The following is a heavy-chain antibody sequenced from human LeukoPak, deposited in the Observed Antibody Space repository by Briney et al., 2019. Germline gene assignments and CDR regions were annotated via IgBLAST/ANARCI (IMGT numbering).Heavy chain of an antibody. J-gene: IGHJ3*02. V-gene: IGHV3-23*01. D-gene: IGHD2-15*01. CDR1: GFTFSSYA. Sequence: GRSLRLSCAASGFTFSSYAMSWVRQAPGKGLEWDSAISGSGGSTYYADSVKGRFTISRDNSKNTLYLQMNSLRAEDTAVYYCAKDPLADCSGGSCYSGDAFDIWGQGTMVTVSS. CDR2: ISGSGGST. CDR3: AKDPLADCSGGSCYSGDAFDI.